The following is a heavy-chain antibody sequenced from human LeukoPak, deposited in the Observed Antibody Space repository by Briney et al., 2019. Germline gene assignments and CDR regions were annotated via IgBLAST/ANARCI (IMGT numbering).Heavy chain of an antibody. CDR2: IKQDGSEK. CDR1: GFTFSSYW. D-gene: IGHD1-1*01. V-gene: IGHV3-7*01. CDR3: AREDNPLWFDP. J-gene: IGHJ5*02. Sequence: GGSLRLSCAASGFTFSSYWMNWVRQAPGKGLEWVANIKQDGSEKYYVDSVKGRFTISRDNAKNSLYLQMNSLRPDDSALYYCAREDNPLWFDPWGQGTLVTVSS.